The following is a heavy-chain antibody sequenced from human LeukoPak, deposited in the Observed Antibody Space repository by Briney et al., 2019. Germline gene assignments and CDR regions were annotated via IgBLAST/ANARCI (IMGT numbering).Heavy chain of an antibody. CDR2: ISSNGGST. V-gene: IGHV3-64*01. J-gene: IGHJ4*02. CDR1: GFTFSSYA. Sequence: GGSLRLSCAASGFTFSSYAMHWVRQAPGKGLEYVSAISSNGGSTYYANSVKGRFTISRDNSKNTLYLQMGSLRAEDVAVYYCARAPADYYDSSEPSYYFDYWGQGTLVTVSS. D-gene: IGHD3-22*01. CDR3: ARAPADYYDSSEPSYYFDY.